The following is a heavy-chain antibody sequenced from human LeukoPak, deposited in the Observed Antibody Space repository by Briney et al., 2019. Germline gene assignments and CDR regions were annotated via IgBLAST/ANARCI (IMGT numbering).Heavy chain of an antibody. Sequence: SGTLSLTCAVSGGSISSSNWWSWVRQPPGKGLEWIGYIYYSGSTNYNPSLKSRVTISVDTSKNQFSLKLSSVTAADTAVYYCASTRAGYCSSTSCYPYYYYGMDVWGQGTTVTVSS. V-gene: IGHV4-4*02. CDR3: ASTRAGYCSSTSCYPYYYYGMDV. CDR2: IYYSGST. CDR1: GGSISSSNW. D-gene: IGHD2-2*01. J-gene: IGHJ6*02.